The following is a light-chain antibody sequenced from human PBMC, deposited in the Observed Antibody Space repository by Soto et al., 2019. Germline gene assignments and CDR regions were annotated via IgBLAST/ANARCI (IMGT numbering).Light chain of an antibody. Sequence: QSVLTQPPSVSGAPGQRLTISCTGRSSNIGSYDVHWYQQLPGAAPKLLIDGKNNRPSGVPDRFSGSKAGTSASLAITGLQAEDEAQYYSYAHDRRLSTSDYVFGKGTTVTV. CDR2: GKN. V-gene: IGLV1-40*01. CDR3: YAHDRRLSTSDYV. CDR1: SSNIGSYD. J-gene: IGLJ1*01.